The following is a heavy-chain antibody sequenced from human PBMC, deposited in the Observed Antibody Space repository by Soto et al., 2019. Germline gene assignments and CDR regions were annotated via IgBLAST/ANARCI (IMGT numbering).Heavy chain of an antibody. CDR3: ARGNYYGMDV. CDR2: INSDGSST. V-gene: IGHV3-74*01. J-gene: IGHJ6*02. Sequence: GGSLRLSCAASGFTFNSYYMHRVRQAPGKGLVWVSRINSDGSSTSYADSVKGRFTISRDNAKNTLYLQMNSLRAEDTALYYCARGNYYGMDVWGQGTTVTVSS. CDR1: GFTFNSYY.